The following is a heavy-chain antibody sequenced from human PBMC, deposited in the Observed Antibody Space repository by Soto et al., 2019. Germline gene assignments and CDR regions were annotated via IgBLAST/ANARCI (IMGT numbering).Heavy chain of an antibody. D-gene: IGHD6-19*01. CDR3: ERPLGWRYAYDV. V-gene: IGHV3-7*01. CDR2: IKQDGSDI. CDR1: GFTFSSYW. J-gene: IGHJ3*01. Sequence: PGGSLRLSCAASGFTFSSYWMSWVRQAPGKGLEWVANIKQDGSDIYYVDSVKGRFTISRDNAKNSLYLQMNSLRAEDTAVYYCERPLGWRYAYDVWGQGTMVTVSS.